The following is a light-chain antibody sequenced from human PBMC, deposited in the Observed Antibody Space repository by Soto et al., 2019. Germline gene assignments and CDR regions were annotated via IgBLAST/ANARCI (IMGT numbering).Light chain of an antibody. J-gene: IGKJ4*01. Sequence: DIQMTQSPSSLSASVGDRVTITCQASQDISNYLNWYQQKPGKAPKLLIYDASNLETGVPSRFSGSGSGTDFTFTISSLQPEDIATYYCQQYDNLLTVGGGTKVDI. V-gene: IGKV1-33*01. CDR1: QDISNY. CDR3: QQYDNLLT. CDR2: DAS.